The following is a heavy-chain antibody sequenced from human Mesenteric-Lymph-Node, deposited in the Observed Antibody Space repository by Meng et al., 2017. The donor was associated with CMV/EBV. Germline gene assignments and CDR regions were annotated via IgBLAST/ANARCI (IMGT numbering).Heavy chain of an antibody. D-gene: IGHD1-26*01. CDR1: GFTFSSYS. Sequence: GGSLRLSCAASGFTFSSYSMNWVRQAPGKGLEWVSSISSSSSYIYYADSVKGRFTISRDNAKNSLYLQMNSLRTEDTAVYYCASQMGATTSWGQGTLVTVSS. CDR2: ISSSSSYI. CDR3: ASQMGATTS. J-gene: IGHJ5*02. V-gene: IGHV3-21*01.